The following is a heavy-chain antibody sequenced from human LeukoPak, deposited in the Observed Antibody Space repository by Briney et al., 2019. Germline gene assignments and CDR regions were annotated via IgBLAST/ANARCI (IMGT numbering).Heavy chain of an antibody. CDR3: ARVGSSGWYVHPTLDY. Sequence: ASVKVSCKASGYTFTGYYMHWVRQAPGQELEWMGWINPNSGDTNYAQKFQGRVTVTRDTSISTAYMELSRLRSDDTAVYYCARVGSSGWYVHPTLDYWGQGTLVTVSS. J-gene: IGHJ4*02. CDR2: INPNSGDT. V-gene: IGHV1-2*02. CDR1: GYTFTGYY. D-gene: IGHD6-19*01.